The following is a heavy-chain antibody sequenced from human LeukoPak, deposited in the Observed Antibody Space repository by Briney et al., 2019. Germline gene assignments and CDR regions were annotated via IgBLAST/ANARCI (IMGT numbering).Heavy chain of an antibody. V-gene: IGHV3-74*01. CDR2: INSGGSST. J-gene: IGHJ4*02. CDR1: GFTFSSYW. D-gene: IGHD5-18*01. CDR3: ARDRDTAMVDY. Sequence: GGSLRLSCAASGFTFSSYWMHWVRQAPGKGLVWVSRINSGGSSTSYADSVKGRFTISRDNAKNTLYLQMNSLRAEDTAVYYCARDRDTAMVDYWGQGTLVTVSS.